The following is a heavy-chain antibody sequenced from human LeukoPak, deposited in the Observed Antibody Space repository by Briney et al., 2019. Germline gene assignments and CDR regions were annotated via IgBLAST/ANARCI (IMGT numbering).Heavy chain of an antibody. D-gene: IGHD6-13*01. CDR3: ARGIAAAGRYDY. J-gene: IGHJ4*02. CDR1: GFTVSSNY. V-gene: IGHV3-53*01. CDR2: IYSGGST. Sequence: GGSLRLSCAASGFTVSSNYMSWVRQAPGKGLEWVSVIYSGGSTYYADSVKGRFTISGDNSKNTLWLQMNSLRAEDTAVYYCARGIAAAGRYDYWGQGTLVTVSS.